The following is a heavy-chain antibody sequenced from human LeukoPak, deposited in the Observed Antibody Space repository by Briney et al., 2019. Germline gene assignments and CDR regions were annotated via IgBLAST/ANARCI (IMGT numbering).Heavy chain of an antibody. V-gene: IGHV3-66*02. J-gene: IGHJ4*02. CDR1: GLTVSGNY. Sequence: GESLKISCAASGLTVSGNYMIWVRQAPGTGLEWVSVIYTSGSTYYADSVKGRFTISRDNSKNTLYVQMNRLRAEDTAVYYCARAVRLGRALTNWGQGTLVTGSS. CDR3: ARAVRLGRALTN. CDR2: IYTSGST. D-gene: IGHD3-16*01.